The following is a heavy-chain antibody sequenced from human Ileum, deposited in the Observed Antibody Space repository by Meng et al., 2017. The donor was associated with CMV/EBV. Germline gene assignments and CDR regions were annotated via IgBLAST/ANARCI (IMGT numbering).Heavy chain of an antibody. CDR1: GGSVNNYY. J-gene: IGHJ4*02. CDR2: FYRSDTY. D-gene: IGHD1-26*01. V-gene: IGHV4-4*07. CDR3: ARGPGASTREGFDY. Sequence: QVRLQEPGPGLVKPSETLSLTCTVSGGSVNNYYWSWIRQPAGKGLEWIGRFYRSDTYNYHPSLDSRVTMSLDTSKNQFSLNLRSVTAADTATYYCARGPGASTREGFDYWGLGTLVTVSS.